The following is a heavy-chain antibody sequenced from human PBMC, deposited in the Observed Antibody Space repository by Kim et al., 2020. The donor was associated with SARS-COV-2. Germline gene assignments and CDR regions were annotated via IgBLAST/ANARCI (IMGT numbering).Heavy chain of an antibody. Sequence: GGSLRLSCAASDFTFSAYTMNWVRQAPGKGLEWVSSITGRGDNIYYADSVKGRFTISRDNADNSLYLHMNSLRAEDTAVYYCARLNGPKTNLYIDLWGRGTRLTVSS. V-gene: IGHV3-21*01. J-gene: IGHJ2*01. D-gene: IGHD4-17*01. CDR3: ARLNGPKTNLYIDL. CDR2: ITGRGDNI. CDR1: DFTFSAYT.